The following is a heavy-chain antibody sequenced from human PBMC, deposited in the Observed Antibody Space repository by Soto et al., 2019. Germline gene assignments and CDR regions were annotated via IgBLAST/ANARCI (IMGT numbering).Heavy chain of an antibody. J-gene: IGHJ3*02. CDR3: ARDHVDLRFWEWLLANAFEI. D-gene: IGHD3-3*01. V-gene: IGHV1-18*01. CDR1: GYTFTSYG. Sequence: ASVKVSCKASGYTFTSYGISWVRQAPGQGLEWMGWISAYNGNTNYAQKLQGRVTMTTDTSTSTAYMELRSLRSDDTAVYYCARDHVDLRFWEWLLANAFEIWGQGTMVTVSS. CDR2: ISAYNGNT.